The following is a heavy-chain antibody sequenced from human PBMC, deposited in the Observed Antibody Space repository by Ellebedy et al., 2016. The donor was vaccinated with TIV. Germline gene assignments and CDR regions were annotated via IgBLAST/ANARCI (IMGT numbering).Heavy chain of an antibody. Sequence: MPGGSLRLSCTVPGGSISSYYWSWIRQPPGKGLEWIGYIAYSGNLNSNPSLKSRVTISVDTSKNQFSLKVRSVTAADTAFYYCAREYTSSVWFAPWGQGTLVTVSS. D-gene: IGHD6-6*01. V-gene: IGHV4-59*12. CDR1: GGSISSYY. CDR2: IAYSGNL. CDR3: AREYTSSVWFAP. J-gene: IGHJ5*02.